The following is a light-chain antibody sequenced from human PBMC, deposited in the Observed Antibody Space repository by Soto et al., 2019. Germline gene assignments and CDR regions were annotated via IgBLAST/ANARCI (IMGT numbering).Light chain of an antibody. CDR1: QSISSW. Sequence: DIQMTHSPSTLSASVGDRVTITCRASQSISSWLAWYQQRPGKSPKLLVYWASTLESGVPSRFSGSGSGTDFTLTISSLQPEDFATYYCLQDYNYPRAFGQGTKVDIK. V-gene: IGKV1-5*03. CDR2: WAS. CDR3: LQDYNYPRA. J-gene: IGKJ1*01.